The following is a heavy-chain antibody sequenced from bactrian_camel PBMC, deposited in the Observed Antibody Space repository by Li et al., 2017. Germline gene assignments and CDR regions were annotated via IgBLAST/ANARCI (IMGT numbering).Heavy chain of an antibody. J-gene: IGHJ4*01. CDR3: VRPLDTNYGTGYFNY. Sequence: DVQLVESGGGSVQAGDSLTLTCRYSGYNVNSDCLAWFRLVAGKEREGVARIWTGAGVPYYTDGVKGRFIISHEKAKNTVYLQMNSLKPEDTAVYYCVRPLDTNYGTGYFNYWGQGTQVTVS. CDR2: IWTGAGVP. D-gene: IGHD2*01. V-gene: IGHV3S40*01. CDR1: GYNVNSDC.